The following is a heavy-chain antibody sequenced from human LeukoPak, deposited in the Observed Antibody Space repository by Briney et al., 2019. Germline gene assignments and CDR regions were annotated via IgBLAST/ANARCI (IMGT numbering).Heavy chain of an antibody. CDR2: ISYDGSNK. Sequence: TGGSLRLSCAASGFTFSSYAMHWVRQAPGKGLEWVAVISYDGSNKYYADSVKGRFTISRDNSKNTLYLQMNSLRAEDTAVYYCARVPDYDILTGYYPVPWGQGTLVTVSS. CDR1: GFTFSSYA. D-gene: IGHD3-9*01. V-gene: IGHV3-30-3*01. CDR3: ARVPDYDILTGYYPVP. J-gene: IGHJ5*02.